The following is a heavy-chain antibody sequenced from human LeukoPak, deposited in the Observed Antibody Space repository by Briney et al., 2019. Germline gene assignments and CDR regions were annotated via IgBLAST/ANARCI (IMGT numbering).Heavy chain of an antibody. CDR1: GGSFSGYY. CDR3: ARGLGFDP. J-gene: IGHJ5*02. Sequence: SETLSLTCAVYGGSFSGYYWSWIRRPPGKGLEWIGEINHSGSTNYNPSLKSRVTISVDTSKNQFSLKLSSVTAADTAVYYCARGLGFDPWGQGTLVTVSS. CDR2: INHSGST. V-gene: IGHV4-34*01.